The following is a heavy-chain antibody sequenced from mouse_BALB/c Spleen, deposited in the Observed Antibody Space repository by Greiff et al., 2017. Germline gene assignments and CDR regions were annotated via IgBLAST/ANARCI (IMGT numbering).Heavy chain of an antibody. CDR3: ARWGRGAY. CDR2: ISSGSSTN. J-gene: IGHJ3*01. Sequence: EVQLVESGGGLVQPGGSRKLSCAASGFTFSSFGMHWVRQAPEKGLEWVAYISSGSSTNYYADTVKGRFTISRDNPKNTLYLQMTSLRSEDTAMYYCARWGRGAYWGQGTLVTVSA. D-gene: IGHD3-3*01. CDR1: GFTFSSFG. V-gene: IGHV5-17*02.